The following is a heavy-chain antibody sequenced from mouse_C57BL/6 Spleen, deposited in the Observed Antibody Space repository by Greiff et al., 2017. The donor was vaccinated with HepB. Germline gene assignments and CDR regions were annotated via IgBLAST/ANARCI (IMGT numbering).Heavy chain of an antibody. V-gene: IGHV5-4*01. D-gene: IGHD6-2*01. CDR1: GFTFSSYA. CDR3: ARDGSPTRYYFDY. CDR2: ISDGGSYT. J-gene: IGHJ2*01. Sequence: EVKLMESGGGLVKPGGSLKLSCAASGFTFSSYAMSWVRQTPEKRLEWVATISDGGSYTYYPDNVKGRFTISRDNAKNNLYLQMSHLKSEDTAMYYCARDGSPTRYYFDYWGQGTTLTVSS.